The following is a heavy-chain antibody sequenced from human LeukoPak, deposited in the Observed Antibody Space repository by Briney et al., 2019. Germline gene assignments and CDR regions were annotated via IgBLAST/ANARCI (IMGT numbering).Heavy chain of an antibody. D-gene: IGHD3-9*01. Sequence: GASVKVSCKASGYTFTGYYMHWVRQAPGQGLEWMGWINPNSGGTNYAQKFQGRVTMTRDTSISTVYLELTNLRSDDTAVYYCAREREGLYDILTGYFGYWGQGTLVTVSS. CDR2: INPNSGGT. J-gene: IGHJ4*02. CDR3: AREREGLYDILTGYFGY. CDR1: GYTFTGYY. V-gene: IGHV1-2*02.